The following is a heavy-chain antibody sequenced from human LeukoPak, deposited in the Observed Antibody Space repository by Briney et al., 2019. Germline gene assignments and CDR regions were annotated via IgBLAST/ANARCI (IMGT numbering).Heavy chain of an antibody. Sequence: GGSLRLSCAASTLTFSNYGMQWVRQAPGKGLEWVAVVSSDGSVEYYGDSVKGRFTISRDNSKNTLYLQMNSLRVEDTAVYYCVKEFGGHSYGAYFDYWGQGTLVTVSS. V-gene: IGHV3-30*18. J-gene: IGHJ4*02. CDR3: VKEFGGHSYGAYFDY. CDR2: VSSDGSVE. D-gene: IGHD5-18*01. CDR1: TLTFSNYG.